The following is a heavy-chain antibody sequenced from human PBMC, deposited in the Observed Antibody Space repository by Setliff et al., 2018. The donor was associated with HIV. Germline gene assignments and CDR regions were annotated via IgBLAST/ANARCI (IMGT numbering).Heavy chain of an antibody. Sequence: RLSCVASGFRFRGHAMNWVRQAPGKGLEWVSVISGSGGSTFYADSVKGRFTISRDNSKNTVYLQMNSLRAEDTAVYYCAKGYFDWLRAGTFDYWGQGSLVTVS. V-gene: IGHV3-23*01. CDR1: GFRFRGHA. J-gene: IGHJ4*02. CDR2: ISGSGGST. D-gene: IGHD3-9*01. CDR3: AKGYFDWLRAGTFDY.